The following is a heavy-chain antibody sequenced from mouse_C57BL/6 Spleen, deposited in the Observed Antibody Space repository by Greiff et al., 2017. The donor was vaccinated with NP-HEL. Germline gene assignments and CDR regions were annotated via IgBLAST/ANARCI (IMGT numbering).Heavy chain of an antibody. V-gene: IGHV1-18*01. J-gene: IGHJ1*03. CDR3: ATGTGYWYFDV. CDR2: INPNNGGT. D-gene: IGHD4-1*01. Sequence: VQLKESGPELVKPGASVKIPCKASGYTFTDYNMDWVKQSHGKSLEWIGDINPNNGGTIYNQKFKGKATLTVDKSSSTAYMELRSLTSEDTAVYYCATGTGYWYFDVWGTGTTVTVSS. CDR1: GYTFTDYN.